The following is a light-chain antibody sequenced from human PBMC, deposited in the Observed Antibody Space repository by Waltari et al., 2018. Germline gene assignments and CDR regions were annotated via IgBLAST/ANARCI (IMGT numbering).Light chain of an antibody. CDR1: QSVLSSYNKNNY. CDR2: GAS. CDR3: QQRSNWLT. V-gene: IGKV4-1*01. Sequence: DIVMTQSPDSLAVSLGERATIDCKSSQSVLSSYNKNNYIAWYQQKAGQPPNLLIYGASTRESGVPDRFSGSGFGTEFTLTISSLEPEDFAVYYCQQRSNWLTFGGGTKVEMK. J-gene: IGKJ4*01.